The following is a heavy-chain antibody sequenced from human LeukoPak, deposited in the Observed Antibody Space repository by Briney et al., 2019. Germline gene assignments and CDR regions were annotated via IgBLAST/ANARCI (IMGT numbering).Heavy chain of an antibody. J-gene: IGHJ4*02. Sequence: PGGSLRLSCAASAFIFSSYSMSWVRQAPGKGLEWVSALGGSGGNTYYADSVKGRFTISRDNSKNTLYLHMNSLIPEDTAVYFCAKDWKFYYVSGSFFPDNWGQGTLVTVSS. D-gene: IGHD3-10*01. V-gene: IGHV3-23*01. CDR3: AKDWKFYYVSGSFFPDN. CDR2: LGGSGGNT. CDR1: AFIFSSYS.